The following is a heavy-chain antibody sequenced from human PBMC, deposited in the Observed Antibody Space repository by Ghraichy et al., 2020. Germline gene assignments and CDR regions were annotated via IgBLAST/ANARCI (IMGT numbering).Heavy chain of an antibody. Sequence: GESLNISCAASGLIFSDAWMSWVRQAPGRGLEWVGRIKTRSSGGTTDYAAPVKGRFTISRDDYEKTLYLQMNGLKTDDTGVYYCTTLSMTVTHGGEYWGRGTLVTVSS. CDR3: TTLSMTVTHGGEY. V-gene: IGHV3-15*01. CDR1: GLIFSDAW. D-gene: IGHD4-17*01. J-gene: IGHJ4*02. CDR2: IKTRSSGGTT.